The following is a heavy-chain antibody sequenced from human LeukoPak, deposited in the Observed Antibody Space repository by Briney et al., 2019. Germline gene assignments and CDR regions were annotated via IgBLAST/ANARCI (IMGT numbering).Heavy chain of an antibody. D-gene: IGHD2-15*01. J-gene: IGHJ5*02. Sequence: ASVKVSCKASGGTFSSYAISWVRQTPGQGLEWMGGIIPIFGTANYAQKFQRRVTITADESTSTAYMELSSLTSDDTAVYYCARMSGYCSGGSCYGNNWFDPWGQGTLVTVSS. CDR2: IIPIFGTA. CDR1: GGTFSSYA. V-gene: IGHV1-69*13. CDR3: ARMSGYCSGGSCYGNNWFDP.